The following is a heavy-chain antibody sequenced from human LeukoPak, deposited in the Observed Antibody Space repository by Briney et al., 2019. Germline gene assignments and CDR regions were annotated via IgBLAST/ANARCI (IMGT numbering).Heavy chain of an antibody. CDR1: GYTFNSYH. CDR2: VSAYSGNT. V-gene: IGHV1-18*01. D-gene: IGHD3-3*01. CDR3: ERGGYYTGSGSTFGMDV. J-gene: IGHJ6*02. Sequence: ASVKVSCKASGYTFNSYHISWVRQPPGQGLEWMGWVSAYSGNTNTAQKYQGRITMTTDTSTTTAYMELRSLRSDDTAVYYCERGGYYTGSGSTFGMDVWGQGTTVTVSS.